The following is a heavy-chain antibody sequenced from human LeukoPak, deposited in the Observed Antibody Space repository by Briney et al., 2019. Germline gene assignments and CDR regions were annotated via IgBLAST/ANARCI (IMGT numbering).Heavy chain of an antibody. J-gene: IGHJ4*02. CDR2: IHSGDST. Sequence: PGGSLRLSCAASGFTVSSNYMSWVRQAPGKVLELVSVIHSGDSTYYADSVKGRFAISRDNSNNTLDLQMNSLRADDTAVYYCARGGIAAVAYWGQGTLVTVSS. D-gene: IGHD6-13*01. CDR1: GFTVSSNY. CDR3: ARGGIAAVAY. V-gene: IGHV3-66*01.